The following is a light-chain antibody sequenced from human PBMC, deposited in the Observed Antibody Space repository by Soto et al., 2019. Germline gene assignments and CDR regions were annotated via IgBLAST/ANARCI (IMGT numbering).Light chain of an antibody. J-gene: IGKJ5*01. CDR3: QQYGSSPPIT. V-gene: IGKV3-15*01. CDR2: GAS. CDR1: QSVSSN. Sequence: EIVMTQSPATLSVSPGERATLSCRASQSVSSNLAWYQQKPGQAPRLLPYGASTRATGIPARFSGSGSGTEFTLTISSLQSEDFAVYYCQQYGSSPPITFGQGTRLEIK.